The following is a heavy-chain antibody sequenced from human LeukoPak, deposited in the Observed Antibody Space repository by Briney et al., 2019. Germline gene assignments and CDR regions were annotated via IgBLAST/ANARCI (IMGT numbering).Heavy chain of an antibody. CDR3: ARGIAAPEPHYYYYYMDA. CDR2: IYYSGST. Sequence: NPSETLSLTCTVSGGSISSSSYYWGWIRQPPGKGLEWIGSIYYSGSTYYNPSLKSRVTISVDTSKNQFSLKLSSVTAADTAVYYCARGIAAPEPHYYYYYMDAWGKGTTVTVSS. D-gene: IGHD6-13*01. CDR1: GGSISSSSYY. V-gene: IGHV4-39*07. J-gene: IGHJ6*03.